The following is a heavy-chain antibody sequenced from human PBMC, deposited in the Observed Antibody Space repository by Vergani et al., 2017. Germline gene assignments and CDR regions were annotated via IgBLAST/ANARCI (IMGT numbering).Heavy chain of an antibody. CDR3: ARARVGATDY. CDR1: GGSISSSSYY. D-gene: IGHD1-26*01. Sequence: QLQLQESGPGLVKPSETLSLTCTVSGGSISSSSYYWGWIRQPPGKGLEWIGSIYYSGSTYYNPSRKSRGPISVDTSKNQFSLKLSSVTAADTAVYYCARARVGATDYWGQGTLVTVSS. CDR2: IYYSGST. V-gene: IGHV4-39*07. J-gene: IGHJ4*02.